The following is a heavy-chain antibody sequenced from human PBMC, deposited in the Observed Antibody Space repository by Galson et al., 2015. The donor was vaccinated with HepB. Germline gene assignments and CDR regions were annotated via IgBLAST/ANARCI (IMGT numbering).Heavy chain of an antibody. V-gene: IGHV1-24*01. D-gene: IGHD1-1*01. Sequence: SVKVSCKVSGYTLTDLSMHWVRQAPGKGLEWMGGFDPEDGETIYAQKLKGRVTMTEDTSTDTAYMELSSLRSEDTAIYYCATGRTYYYMDVWGKGTTVTVSS. CDR3: ATGRTYYYMDV. CDR1: GYTLTDLS. J-gene: IGHJ6*03. CDR2: FDPEDGET.